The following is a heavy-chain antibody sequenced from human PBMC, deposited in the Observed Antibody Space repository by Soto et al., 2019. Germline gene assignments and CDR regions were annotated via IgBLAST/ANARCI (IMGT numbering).Heavy chain of an antibody. Sequence: SETLSLTCTVSGGSISSSSYYWGWIRQPPGKGLEWIGSIYYSGSTYYNPSLKSRVTISVDTSKNQFSLKLSSVTAADTAVYYCARQGPDYDILTGYYTPSYYFDYWGQGTLVTVSS. V-gene: IGHV4-39*01. D-gene: IGHD3-9*01. J-gene: IGHJ4*02. CDR2: IYYSGST. CDR3: ARQGPDYDILTGYYTPSYYFDY. CDR1: GGSISSSSYY.